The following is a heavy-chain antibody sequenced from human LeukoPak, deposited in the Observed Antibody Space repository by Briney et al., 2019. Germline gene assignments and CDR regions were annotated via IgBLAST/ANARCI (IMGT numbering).Heavy chain of an antibody. J-gene: IGHJ4*02. CDR2: IKSKRDGGTT. V-gene: IGHV3-15*01. Sequence: GGSLRLSCAASGFTFSNAWMSWVRQAPGKGLEWVGRIKSKRDGGTTDYAAPVKGRFTISRDDSKNTLYLQMNSLKTEDTAVYYCTTDYLPLGYWGQGTLVTVSS. CDR1: GFTFSNAW. D-gene: IGHD2/OR15-2a*01. CDR3: TTDYLPLGY.